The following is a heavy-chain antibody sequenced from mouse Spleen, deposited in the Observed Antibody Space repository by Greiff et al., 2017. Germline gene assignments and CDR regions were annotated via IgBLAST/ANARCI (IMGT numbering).Heavy chain of an antibody. CDR2: IYPGDGST. D-gene: IGHD2-14*01. Sequence: QVQLQQSGPELVKPGASVKMSCTASGYTFTSYYIHWVKQRPGQGLEWIGWIYPGDGSTKYNEKFKGKTTLTADKSSSTAYMLLSSLTSEDSAIYFCARGEVRPYWYFDVWGAGTTVTVSS. V-gene: IGHV1S56*01. CDR3: ARGEVRPYWYFDV. CDR1: GYTFTSYY. J-gene: IGHJ1*01.